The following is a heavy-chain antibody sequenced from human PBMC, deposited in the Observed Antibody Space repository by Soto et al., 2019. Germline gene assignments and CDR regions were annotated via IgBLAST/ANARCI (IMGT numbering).Heavy chain of an antibody. J-gene: IGHJ4*02. CDR2: ISGSGGRT. D-gene: IGHD2-15*01. V-gene: IGHV3-23*01. CDR3: AKDSEWCPDY. CDR1: GFTFSAYG. Sequence: GGSLRLSCAASGFTFSAYGMNWVRQAPGRGLEWVSAISGSGGRTYYADSVKGRFTISRDNSKNTLYLQMNSLRAEDTAVYYCAKDSEWCPDYWGQGTLVTVSS.